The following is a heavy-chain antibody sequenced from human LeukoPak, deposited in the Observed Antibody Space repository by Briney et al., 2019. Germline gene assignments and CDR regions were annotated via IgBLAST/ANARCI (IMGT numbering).Heavy chain of an antibody. CDR3: TTFYHEYSPY. V-gene: IGHV3-15*01. CDR2: IKSNADGGTP. Sequence: GGSLRLSCAASGLIFSSYAMNWVRQAPGKGLEWVGRIKSNADGGTPDYAAPARGRFTISRDDSKNTLYLQMNSLKTEDTAVYYCTTFYHEYSPYWGRGTLVTVSS. D-gene: IGHD2/OR15-2a*01. J-gene: IGHJ4*02. CDR1: GLIFSSYA.